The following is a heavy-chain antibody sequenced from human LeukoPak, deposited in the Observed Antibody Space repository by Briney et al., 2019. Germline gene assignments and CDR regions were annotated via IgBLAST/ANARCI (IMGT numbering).Heavy chain of an antibody. CDR3: ARQTGSGLFILP. CDR2: IYYTGNT. V-gene: IGHV4-39*01. J-gene: IGHJ4*02. Sequence: SETLSLTCTVSGGSISSGSYDWYWIRQPPGKGLEWIGSIYYTGNTYYNASLKSRVTISIDTSKNQISLRLTSVTATDTAIYYCARQTGSGLFILPGGQGTLVTVSS. CDR1: GGSISSGSYD. D-gene: IGHD3/OR15-3a*01.